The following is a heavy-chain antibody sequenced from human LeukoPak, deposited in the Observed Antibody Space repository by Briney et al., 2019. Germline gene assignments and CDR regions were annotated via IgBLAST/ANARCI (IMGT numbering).Heavy chain of an antibody. V-gene: IGHV1-69*04. Sequence: ASVKVSCKASGGTFSSYAISWVRQAPGQGLEWMGRIIPILGIANYAQKFQGRVTITADKSTSTAYMELSSLRSEDTAVYYCARVVQSGSYHDDYWGQGTLVTVSS. CDR2: IIPILGIA. D-gene: IGHD1-26*01. CDR3: ARVVQSGSYHDDY. J-gene: IGHJ4*02. CDR1: GGTFSSYA.